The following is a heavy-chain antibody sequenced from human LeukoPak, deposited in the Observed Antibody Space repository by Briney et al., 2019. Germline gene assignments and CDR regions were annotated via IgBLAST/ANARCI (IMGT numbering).Heavy chain of an antibody. V-gene: IGHV4-39*01. CDR2: IYYTGST. Sequence: SETLSLTCTVSGGSIRSSRYYGGWIRQPPGKGLEWIGSIYYTGSTFYSPSLKSRVTISVDTSMNQFSLKLSSVTAADTAVYYCARGYSSSWYDFDYWGQGTLVTVSS. J-gene: IGHJ4*02. CDR3: ARGYSSSWYDFDY. CDR1: GGSIRSSRYY. D-gene: IGHD6-13*01.